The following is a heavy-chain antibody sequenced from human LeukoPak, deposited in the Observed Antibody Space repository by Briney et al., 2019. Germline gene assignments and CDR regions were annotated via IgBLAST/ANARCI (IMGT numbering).Heavy chain of an antibody. CDR2: ISYDGSNK. V-gene: IGHV3-30-3*01. D-gene: IGHD1-14*01. J-gene: IGHJ6*02. CDR3: ARDLPSQPGDYYYYGMDV. Sequence: PGGSLRLSCAASGFTFSSYAMHWVRQAPGKGLEWVAVISYDGSNKYCADSVKGRFTISRDNSKNTLYLQMNSLRAEDTAVYYCARDLPSQPGDYYYYGMDVWGQGTTVTVSS. CDR1: GFTFSSYA.